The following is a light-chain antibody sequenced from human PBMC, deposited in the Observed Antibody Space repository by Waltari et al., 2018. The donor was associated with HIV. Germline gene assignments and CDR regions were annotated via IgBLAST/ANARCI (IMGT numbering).Light chain of an antibody. J-gene: IGKJ5*01. Sequence: AIQLTQSPSFLSASVGDRVTITCRASQGISSALAWYQQKPGKAPKLLIYDASSLESGVPSRFSGSGSGTDFTLTISSLQPEDFATYYCQQFNSYITFGQGTRLEIK. CDR1: QGISSA. V-gene: IGKV1-13*02. CDR2: DAS. CDR3: QQFNSYIT.